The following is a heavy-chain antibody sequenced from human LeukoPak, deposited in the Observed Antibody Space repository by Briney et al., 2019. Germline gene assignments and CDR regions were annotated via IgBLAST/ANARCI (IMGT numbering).Heavy chain of an antibody. D-gene: IGHD2/OR15-2a*01. Sequence: GGSLRLSCGASGFTFSSSAMSWVRQAPGKGLEWVSSISGSGVSTYYADSVKGRFTISRDNSKNTLYVQMNSLRAEDTAVYYCTKDSAKKYDDYWGQGTLVTVSS. CDR3: TKDSAKKYDDY. CDR1: GFTFSSSA. CDR2: ISGSGVST. J-gene: IGHJ4*02. V-gene: IGHV3-23*01.